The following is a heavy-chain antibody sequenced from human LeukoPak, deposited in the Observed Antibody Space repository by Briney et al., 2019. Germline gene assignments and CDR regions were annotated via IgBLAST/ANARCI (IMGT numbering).Heavy chain of an antibody. D-gene: IGHD2-15*01. CDR3: ARDEGYCSS. CDR1: GFTFSNYE. J-gene: IGHJ5*02. V-gene: IGHV3-48*03. CDR2: ISGSAGTTI. Sequence: GGSLILSCVASGFTFSNYEMKWVRQAPGKGLEWVSYISGSAGTTIYYADSVKGRFTISRDNAKNSLYLQMNSLRAEDTAIYYCARDEGYCSSWGQGTLVTVSS.